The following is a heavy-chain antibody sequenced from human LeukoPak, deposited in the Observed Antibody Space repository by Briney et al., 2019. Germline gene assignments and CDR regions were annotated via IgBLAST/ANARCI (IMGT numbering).Heavy chain of an antibody. CDR1: GFIFSNYW. Sequence: PGGSLRLSCAASGFIFSNYWMHWVRQAPGKGLVWVSHFHSDGITTNYADSVKGRFTISRDNAKNMLYLQMNSLRAEDTAVYYCAKGVRATIPMAAFDIWGQGTMVTVSS. V-gene: IGHV3-74*01. CDR2: FHSDGITT. D-gene: IGHD3-10*01. CDR3: AKGVRATIPMAAFDI. J-gene: IGHJ3*02.